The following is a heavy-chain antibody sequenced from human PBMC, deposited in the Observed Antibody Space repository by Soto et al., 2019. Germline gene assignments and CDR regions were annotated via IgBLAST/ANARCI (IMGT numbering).Heavy chain of an antibody. CDR1: GFTFSNAW. D-gene: IGHD2-8*01. V-gene: IGHV3-15*07. CDR3: TTGVFLNCTNGVCYTTDY. J-gene: IGHJ4*02. CDR2: IKSRTDGGTT. Sequence: GGSLSLSCAASGFTFSNAWMNWVRQAPGKGLDWVGRIKSRTDGGTTDYAAPVKGRFTISRDDSKNTLYLQMNSLKTEDTAVYYFTTGVFLNCTNGVCYTTDYWGQGTLVTVSS.